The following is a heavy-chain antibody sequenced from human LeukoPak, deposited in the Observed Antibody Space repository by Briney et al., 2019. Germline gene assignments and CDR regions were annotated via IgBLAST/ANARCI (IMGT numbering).Heavy chain of an antibody. J-gene: IGHJ4*02. D-gene: IGHD3-22*01. CDR1: GFTFSSYG. CDR2: IRYDGSNK. Sequence: GGSLRLSCAASGFTFSSYGMHWVRQAPGKGLEWVAFIRYDGSNKYYADSVKGRFTISRDNSKNTLYLQMNSLRAEDTAVYYCAKEVSYDSSGYSDWGQGTLVTVSS. V-gene: IGHV3-30*02. CDR3: AKEVSYDSSGYSD.